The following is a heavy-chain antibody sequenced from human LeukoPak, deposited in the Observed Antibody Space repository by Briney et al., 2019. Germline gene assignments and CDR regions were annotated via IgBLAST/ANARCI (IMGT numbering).Heavy chain of an antibody. J-gene: IGHJ4*02. V-gene: IGHV3-30*02. CDR2: IRYDGSNK. D-gene: IGHD4-17*01. CDR3: ARPIYGDFPFDY. Sequence: GGSLRLSCAASGFTFSSYGMHWVRQAPGKGLEWVAFIRYDGSNKYYADSVKGRFTISRDNAKNSLYLQMNSLRAEDTAVYYCARPIYGDFPFDYWGQGTLVTVSS. CDR1: GFTFSSYG.